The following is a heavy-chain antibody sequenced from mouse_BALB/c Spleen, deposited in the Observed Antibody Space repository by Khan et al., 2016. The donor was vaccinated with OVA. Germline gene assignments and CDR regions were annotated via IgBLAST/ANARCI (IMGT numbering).Heavy chain of an antibody. CDR3: ARRGYGSYWIAY. D-gene: IGHD2-1*01. CDR1: GFNIKDYY. Sequence: VQLKESGAELVRPGVLVKLSCKASGFNIKDYYMLWVKQRPEPGLEWIGWIAPENGNTIYDPKFQAKASIPADTSSNTASPQLSSLTSEDTAVYYCARRGYGSYWIAYCGQGTLVTVSA. V-gene: IGHV14-1*02. J-gene: IGHJ3*01. CDR2: IAPENGNT.